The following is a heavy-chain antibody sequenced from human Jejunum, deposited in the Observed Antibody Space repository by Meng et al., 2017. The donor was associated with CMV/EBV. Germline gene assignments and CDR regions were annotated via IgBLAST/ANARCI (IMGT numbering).Heavy chain of an antibody. J-gene: IGHJ4*02. Sequence: AASGFTFSGYNMNWFRQAPGMGLEWVANISGGGVPKFYADSVKGRFAISRDNAKNSLFLQLDNVRAEDTAVYYCARGRSLYFFDFWGQGTPVTVSS. CDR3: ARGRSLYFFDF. CDR1: GFTFSGYN. D-gene: IGHD1-26*01. CDR2: ISGGGVPK. V-gene: IGHV3-48*03.